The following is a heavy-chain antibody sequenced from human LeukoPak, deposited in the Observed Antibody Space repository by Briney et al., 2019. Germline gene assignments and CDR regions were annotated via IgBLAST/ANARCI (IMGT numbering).Heavy chain of an antibody. CDR1: GFTFSSYA. CDR2: ISYDGSNK. CDR3: VKGSGYFDWGDAFDI. Sequence: PGRSLRLSCAASGFTFSSYAMHWVRQAPGKGLEWVAVISYDGSNKYYADSVKGRFTISRDNSKNTLYLQMSSLRAEDTAVYYCVKGSGYFDWGDAFDIWGQGTMVTVSS. J-gene: IGHJ3*02. D-gene: IGHD3-9*01. V-gene: IGHV3-30*14.